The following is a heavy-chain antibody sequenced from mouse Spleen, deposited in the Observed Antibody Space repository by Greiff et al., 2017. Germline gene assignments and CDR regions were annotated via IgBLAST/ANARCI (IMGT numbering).Heavy chain of an antibody. V-gene: IGHV2-2*01. Sequence: VQVVESGPGLVQPSQSLSITCTVSGFSLTSYGVHWVRQSPGKGLEWLGVIWSGGSTDYNAAFISRLSISKDNSKSQVFFKMNSLQADDTAIYYCARKGELTTYYAMDYWGQGTSVTVSS. D-gene: IGHD1-3*01. J-gene: IGHJ4*01. CDR1: GFSLTSYG. CDR2: IWSGGST. CDR3: ARKGELTTYYAMDY.